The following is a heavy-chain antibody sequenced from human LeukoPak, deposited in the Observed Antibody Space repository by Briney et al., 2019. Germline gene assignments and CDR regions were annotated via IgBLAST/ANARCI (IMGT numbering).Heavy chain of an antibody. CDR2: ISYSGST. Sequence: SETLSLTCTVSGGSISSYYWSWIRQPPGKRLEWIGYISYSGSTNYNPSLKSRVTISVDTSKNQFSLKLSSVTAADTAVYYCARGDYIPLRNWGQGTLVTVSS. D-gene: IGHD4-11*01. V-gene: IGHV4-59*12. J-gene: IGHJ4*02. CDR1: GGSISSYY. CDR3: ARGDYIPLRN.